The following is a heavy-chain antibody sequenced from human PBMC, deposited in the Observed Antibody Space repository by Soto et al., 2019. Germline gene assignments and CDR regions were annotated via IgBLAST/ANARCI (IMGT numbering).Heavy chain of an antibody. Sequence: HPGGSLRLSCAASGFTFSSYGMHWVRQAPGKGLEWVAVIWYDGSNKYYADSVKGRFTISRDNSKNTLYLQMNSLRAEDTAVYYCARHIQPYYYYGMDVWGQGTTVTVSS. CDR2: IWYDGSNK. D-gene: IGHD5-18*01. CDR1: GFTFSSYG. J-gene: IGHJ6*02. CDR3: ARHIQPYYYYGMDV. V-gene: IGHV3-33*01.